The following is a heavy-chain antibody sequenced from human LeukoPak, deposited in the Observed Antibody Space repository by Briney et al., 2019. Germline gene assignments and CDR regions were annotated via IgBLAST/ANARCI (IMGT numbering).Heavy chain of an antibody. J-gene: IGHJ4*02. CDR2: IHHSGHT. CDR3: ARYCSSTKCTFDF. Sequence: SETLSLTCTVSGGSISSGIYFWSWIRQHPGKGLEWIGYIHHSGHTYYNPSLKSRVTISMDTSKNQFSLRLSAVTDADTAMYYCARYCSSTKCTFDFWGQGTLVTVSS. D-gene: IGHD2-2*01. CDR1: GGSISSGIYF. V-gene: IGHV4-31*03.